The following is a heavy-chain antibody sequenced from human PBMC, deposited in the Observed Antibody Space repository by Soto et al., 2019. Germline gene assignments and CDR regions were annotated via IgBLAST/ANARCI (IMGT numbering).Heavy chain of an antibody. CDR3: ARTEDIVLVPAAIGLDY. Sequence: SVKVSCKASGGTFSSYTISWVRQAPGQGLEWMGRIIPILGIANYAQKFQGRVTITADESTSTAYMELSSLRSEDTAVYYCARTEDIVLVPAAIGLDYWGQGTLVTVSS. J-gene: IGHJ4*02. V-gene: IGHV1-69*02. CDR2: IIPILGIA. D-gene: IGHD2-2*02. CDR1: GGTFSSYT.